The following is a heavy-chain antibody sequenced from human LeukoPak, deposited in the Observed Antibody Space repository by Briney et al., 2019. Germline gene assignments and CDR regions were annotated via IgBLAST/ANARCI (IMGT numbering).Heavy chain of an antibody. Sequence: ASVTVSCTASGYTFTIYDINWVRQATGQGLEWMGWMNPNSGNTGYAHKFQGRVTMTTNTSISTAYMELSSLRSEDTAVYYCARGGYDSSGYYSNYWGQGTLVTVSS. V-gene: IGHV1-8*01. J-gene: IGHJ4*02. CDR1: GYTFTIYD. CDR3: ARGGYDSSGYYSNY. CDR2: MNPNSGNT. D-gene: IGHD3-22*01.